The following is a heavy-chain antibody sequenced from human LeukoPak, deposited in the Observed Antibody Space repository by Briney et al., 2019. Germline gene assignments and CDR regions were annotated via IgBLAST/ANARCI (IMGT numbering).Heavy chain of an antibody. CDR2: ISSSSSTI. CDR1: GFSFGNYS. CDR3: ARVDCSGGGCYSALNL. D-gene: IGHD2-15*01. Sequence: PGVCLRLSCAASGFSFGNYSMNWVRQAPGTGLEWISYISSSSSTIYYADSVEGRFTISRDNAKNSLYLQMNSLRDDDTAIYYCARVDCSGGGCYSALNLWGQGTLVTVSS. V-gene: IGHV3-48*02. J-gene: IGHJ4*02.